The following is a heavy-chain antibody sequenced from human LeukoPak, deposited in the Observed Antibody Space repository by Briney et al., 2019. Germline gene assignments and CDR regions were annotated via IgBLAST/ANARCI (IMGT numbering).Heavy chain of an antibody. V-gene: IGHV3-23*01. Sequence: GGSLRLSCAVSGFTFSNYAMTWVRQAPGKRLEWVSGISGSGTSTYYADSVKGRFTISRDNSKNTLYLQMNSLRAEDTAVYYCAKDSGDYASYYYYMDVWGKGTTVTISS. D-gene: IGHD4-17*01. CDR2: ISGSGTST. J-gene: IGHJ6*03. CDR3: AKDSGDYASYYYYMDV. CDR1: GFTFSNYA.